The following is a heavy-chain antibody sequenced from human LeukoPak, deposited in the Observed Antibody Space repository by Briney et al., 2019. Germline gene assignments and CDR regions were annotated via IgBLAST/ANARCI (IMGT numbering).Heavy chain of an antibody. CDR1: GYTFTGYY. Sequence: GASVKGSCKASGYTFTGYYMHWVRHAPGQGLEWMGWINPNSGGTNYAQTFQGRVSMTRDTSISTAYMELGRLRSDDTAVYYCARDLTAATPDCWGQGTLVTVSS. V-gene: IGHV1-2*02. D-gene: IGHD2-2*01. CDR3: ARDLTAATPDC. J-gene: IGHJ4*02. CDR2: INPNSGGT.